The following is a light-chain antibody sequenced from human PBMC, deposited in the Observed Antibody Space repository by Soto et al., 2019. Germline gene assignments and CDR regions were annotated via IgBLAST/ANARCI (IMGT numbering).Light chain of an antibody. CDR3: MQALQTPRT. Sequence: EIVMTQSPLSLPFTPGEPASISCRSSQSLLHSNGYNYLDWYLQKPGQSPQLLIYLGSSRASGVPDRFSGSGSGTDFTLKISRVEAEDVGVYYCMQALQTPRTFGQGTKLEIK. CDR1: QSLLHSNGYNY. J-gene: IGKJ2*01. V-gene: IGKV2-28*01. CDR2: LGS.